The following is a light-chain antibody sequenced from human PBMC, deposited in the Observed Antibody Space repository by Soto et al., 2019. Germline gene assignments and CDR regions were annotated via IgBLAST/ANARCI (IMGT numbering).Light chain of an antibody. CDR2: SND. CDR1: SSNIGAGYA. Sequence: QSVLTQPPSVSGAPGQRVTISCTGSSSNIGAGYAVHWYQQLPGSAPKLLISSNDNRPSGVPDRFSGSNSGTSASLAITGLQAEDEADYFCQSYDRSLSGSVFGGGTKLTVL. J-gene: IGLJ3*02. V-gene: IGLV1-40*01. CDR3: QSYDRSLSGSV.